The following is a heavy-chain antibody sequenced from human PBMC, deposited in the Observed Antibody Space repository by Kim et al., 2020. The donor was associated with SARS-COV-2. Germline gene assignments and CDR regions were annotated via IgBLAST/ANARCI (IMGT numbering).Heavy chain of an antibody. D-gene: IGHD4-17*01. V-gene: IGHV3-23*01. Sequence: GGSLRLSCAASGFTFSSYVMSWVRQAPGKGLEWVSAISGSGGSTYYADSVKGRFTISRDNSKSTLYLQMNSLRAEDTAVYYCASPDYGDYRYYFDYWGQGSLVTVSS. J-gene: IGHJ4*02. CDR2: ISGSGGST. CDR3: ASPDYGDYRYYFDY. CDR1: GFTFSSYV.